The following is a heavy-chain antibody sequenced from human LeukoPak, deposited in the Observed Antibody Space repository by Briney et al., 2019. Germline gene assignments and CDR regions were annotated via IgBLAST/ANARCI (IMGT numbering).Heavy chain of an antibody. V-gene: IGHV1-69*04. CDR1: GGTFSSYT. CDR3: VREANGVVVPAL. CDR2: IIPILGIA. J-gene: IGHJ3*01. Sequence: SVKVSCKASGGTFSSYTISWVRQAPGQGLEWMGRIIPILGIANYAQKFQGRVTMTRDTSTSTVYMELSSLRSEDTAVYYCVREANGVVVPALWGQGTMVTVSS. D-gene: IGHD2-2*01.